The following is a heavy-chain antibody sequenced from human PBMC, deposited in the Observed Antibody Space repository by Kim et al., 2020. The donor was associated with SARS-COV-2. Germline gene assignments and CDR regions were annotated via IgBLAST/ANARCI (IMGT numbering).Heavy chain of an antibody. J-gene: IGHJ4*02. CDR2: IYYSGST. CDR3: ARALVGAPRFDY. Sequence: SATLSLTCTVSCGSISSYYWSWIRQPPGKGLEWIGYIYYSGSTNYNPSLKSRVTISVDTSKNQFSLKLSSVTAADTAVYYCARALVGAPRFDYWGQGTLVTVSS. D-gene: IGHD1-26*01. V-gene: IGHV4-59*13. CDR1: CGSISSYY.